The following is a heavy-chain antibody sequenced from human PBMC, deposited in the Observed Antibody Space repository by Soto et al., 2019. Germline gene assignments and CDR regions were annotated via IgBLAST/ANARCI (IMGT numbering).Heavy chain of an antibody. CDR3: AKLVIGYCSGNTCDDY. V-gene: IGHV3-30*18. CDR1: GFTFSSG. Sequence: VQLLESGGGLIQPGGSLSLSCAASGFTFSSGIHWLRQAPGKGLEWVAYISYDSSNKFYGDSVKGRFTISRDNSKNTQFLQMNSLRAEDTAVYYCAKLVIGYCSGNTCDDYWGQGTLVAVSS. D-gene: IGHD2-15*01. J-gene: IGHJ4*02. CDR2: ISYDSSNK.